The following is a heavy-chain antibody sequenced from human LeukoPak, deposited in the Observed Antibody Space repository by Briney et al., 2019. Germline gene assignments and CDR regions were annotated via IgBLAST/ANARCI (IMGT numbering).Heavy chain of an antibody. V-gene: IGHV4-30-4*01. CDR3: ALNGLRRPWYFDL. D-gene: IGHD5/OR15-5a*01. CDR2: IYYSGST. CDR1: GGSISSGDYY. Sequence: PSETLSLTCTVSGGSISSGDYYWSWIRQPPGKGLEWIGYIYYSGSTYYNPSLKSRVTISVDTSKNQFSLKLSSVTAADTAVYYCALNGLRRPWYFDLWGRGTLVTVSS. J-gene: IGHJ2*01.